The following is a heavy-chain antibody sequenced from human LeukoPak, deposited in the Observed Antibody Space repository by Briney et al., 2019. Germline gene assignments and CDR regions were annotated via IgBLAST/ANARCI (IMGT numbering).Heavy chain of an antibody. CDR3: ARGRGDGYNWDYFDY. V-gene: IGHV3-21*01. J-gene: IGHJ4*02. Sequence: GGSLRLSCAASGFTFSSYSMNWVRQAPGKGLEWVSSISSSSSYIYYADSVKGRFTISRDNAKNSLYLQMNSLRAEDTAVYYCARGRGDGYNWDYFDYWGQGTLVTVSS. CDR1: GFTFSSYS. CDR2: ISSSSSYI. D-gene: IGHD5-24*01.